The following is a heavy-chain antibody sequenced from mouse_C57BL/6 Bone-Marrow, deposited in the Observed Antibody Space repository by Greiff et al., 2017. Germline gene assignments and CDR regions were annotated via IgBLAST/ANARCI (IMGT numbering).Heavy chain of an antibody. CDR3: TTRGFVYYGSSYGTDY. Sequence: EVKLQESGAELVRPGASVKLSCTASGFNIKDDYMHWVKQRPEQGLEWIGWIDPENGDTEYASKFQGKATITADTSSNTAYLLLSSLTSEDTAVYYCTTRGFVYYGSSYGTDYWGQGTTLTVSS. V-gene: IGHV14-4*01. CDR2: IDPENGDT. CDR1: GFNIKDDY. J-gene: IGHJ2*01. D-gene: IGHD1-1*01.